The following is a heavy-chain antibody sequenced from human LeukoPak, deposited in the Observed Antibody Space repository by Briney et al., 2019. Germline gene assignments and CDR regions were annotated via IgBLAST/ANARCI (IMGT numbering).Heavy chain of an antibody. D-gene: IGHD3-16*01. V-gene: IGHV3-33*01. J-gene: IGHJ5*01. Sequence: PGRSLRLSCAASGFTFSNYGMHWVRQAPGKGLEWVALIWYDGSNKYYVDSVQGRFTISRDNSKNTLYLQMSSLRADDTAVYYCSRGDDFSGDSWGQGTLVTVSS. CDR3: SRGDDFSGDS. CDR2: IWYDGSNK. CDR1: GFTFSNYG.